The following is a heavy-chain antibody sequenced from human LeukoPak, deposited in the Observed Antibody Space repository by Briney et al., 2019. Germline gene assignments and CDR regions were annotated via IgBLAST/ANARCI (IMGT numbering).Heavy chain of an antibody. CDR2: ISESGTGT. D-gene: IGHD5-18*01. V-gene: IGHV3-23*01. CDR1: GLTFSRYA. Sequence: LSGGSLRLSCAVSGLTFSRYAMSWVRQAPGKGLEWVSAISESGTGTYYADSVKGRFTISRDNPKNTLSLHMNSLRAEDTAVYYCAKDIAQGYTFGSIEQDYWGQGTLVTVSS. CDR3: AKDIAQGYTFGSIEQDY. J-gene: IGHJ4*02.